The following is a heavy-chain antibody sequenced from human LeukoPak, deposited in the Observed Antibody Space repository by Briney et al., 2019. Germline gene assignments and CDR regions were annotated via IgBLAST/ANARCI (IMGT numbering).Heavy chain of an antibody. CDR3: ARDPRALIAVAGTIDY. V-gene: IGHV3-7*01. Sequence: GGSLRLSCAASGFTFSSSWMTWVRQAPGKGLEWVASINQDGGEIHYVDSVKGRFTISRDNSKNTLYLQMNSLRAEDTAVYYCARDPRALIAVAGTIDYWGQGTLVTVSS. CDR1: GFTFSSSW. J-gene: IGHJ4*02. CDR2: INQDGGEI. D-gene: IGHD6-19*01.